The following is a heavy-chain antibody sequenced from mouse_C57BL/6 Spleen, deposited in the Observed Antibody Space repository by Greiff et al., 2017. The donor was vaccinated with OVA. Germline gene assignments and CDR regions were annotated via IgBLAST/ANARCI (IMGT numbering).Heavy chain of an antibody. Sequence: EVKLMESGGGLVKPGGSLKLSCAASGFTFSDYGMHWVRQAPEKGLEWVAYISSGSSTIYYADTVKGRFTISRDNAKNTLFLQMTSLRSEDTAMYYCARQRPYAMDYWGQGTSVTVSS. CDR3: ARQRPYAMDY. V-gene: IGHV5-17*01. CDR2: ISSGSSTI. J-gene: IGHJ4*01. CDR1: GFTFSDYG.